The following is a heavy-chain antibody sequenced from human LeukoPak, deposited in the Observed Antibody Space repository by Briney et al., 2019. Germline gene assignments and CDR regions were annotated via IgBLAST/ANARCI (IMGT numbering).Heavy chain of an antibody. Sequence: ASVKVSCKASGYTFTGYYMHWVRQAPGQGLEWMGWINPDTGGTSYAQRFQGRVTMTRDTSISTAYMELRSLRSDDTAVYYCARVLRDLKGYWYFDLWGRGTLVTVSS. V-gene: IGHV1-2*02. CDR2: INPDTGGT. CDR3: ARVLRDLKGYWYFDL. D-gene: IGHD5-24*01. J-gene: IGHJ2*01. CDR1: GYTFTGYY.